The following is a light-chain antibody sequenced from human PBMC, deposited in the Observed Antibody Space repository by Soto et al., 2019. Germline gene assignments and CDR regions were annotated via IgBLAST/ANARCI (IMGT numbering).Light chain of an antibody. J-gene: IGKJ1*01. CDR3: MQALQTLGT. CDR1: QSLLHSNGYNY. Sequence: DIVMTQSPLSLPVTPGEPASISCRSSQSLLHSNGYNYLDWYLQKPGQSPQLLIYLGSNRASGVPDRFSGRGSGTDVTLKISRVEAEDVGVYYCMQALQTLGTFGQGTKVEI. CDR2: LGS. V-gene: IGKV2-28*01.